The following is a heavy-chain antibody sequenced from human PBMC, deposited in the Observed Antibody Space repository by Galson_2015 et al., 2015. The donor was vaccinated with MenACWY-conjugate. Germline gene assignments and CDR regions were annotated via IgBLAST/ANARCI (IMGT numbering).Heavy chain of an antibody. Sequence: ETLSLTCTVSGGSISSFSWSWIRQTPGKRLEWIGSINYIDNITSHPSLKSRVTMSVDTSKNQLSLKLSSVTAADTAVYYCARGYSSGWSAEYFQHWGQGTLVSVSS. D-gene: IGHD6-19*01. CDR3: ARGYSSGWSAEYFQH. J-gene: IGHJ1*01. V-gene: IGHV4-59*13. CDR1: GGSISSFS. CDR2: INYIDNI.